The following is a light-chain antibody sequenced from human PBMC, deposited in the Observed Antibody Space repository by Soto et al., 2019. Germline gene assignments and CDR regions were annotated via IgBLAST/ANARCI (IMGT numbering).Light chain of an antibody. CDR2: DAS. Sequence: EIVLTQSPATLSLSPGERATLSCRASQSVSNYVAWYQQKPGQAPRLLIYDASKRATGIPARFSGSGSGTDFTHTISSLEPEDFAVYYCQQRSDWPLTLGQGTKVEF. V-gene: IGKV3-11*01. CDR3: QQRSDWPLT. CDR1: QSVSNY. J-gene: IGKJ1*01.